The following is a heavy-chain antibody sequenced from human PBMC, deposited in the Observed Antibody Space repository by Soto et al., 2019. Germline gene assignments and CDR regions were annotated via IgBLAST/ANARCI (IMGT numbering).Heavy chain of an antibody. Sequence: GASVKVSCKASGYTFTGYYMHWVRQAPGQGLEWMGWINPNSGGTNYEQKFQGRVTMTRDTSISTAYMKLSRLRSDDTAVYYCATHYGSGNKTRENWGQGTLVTVSS. D-gene: IGHD3-10*01. J-gene: IGHJ4*02. CDR1: GYTFTGYY. V-gene: IGHV1-2*02. CDR3: ATHYGSGNKTREN. CDR2: INPNSGGT.